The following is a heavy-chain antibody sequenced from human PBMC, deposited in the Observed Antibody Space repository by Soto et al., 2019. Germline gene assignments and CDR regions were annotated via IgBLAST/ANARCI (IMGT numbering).Heavy chain of an antibody. V-gene: IGHV2-5*01. CDR1: GFSLSTSGVG. CDR2: IYWNDDK. J-gene: IGHJ4*02. D-gene: IGHD3-10*01. CDR3: AHRPMVRGVIITGDYFDY. Sequence: QITLKESGPTLVKPTQTLTLTCTFSGFSLSTSGVGVGWIRQPPGKALEWLALIYWNDDKRYSPSLKSRLTITEDTSKNQVVLTMTNMDPVDTATYYCAHRPMVRGVIITGDYFDYWGQGTLVTVSS.